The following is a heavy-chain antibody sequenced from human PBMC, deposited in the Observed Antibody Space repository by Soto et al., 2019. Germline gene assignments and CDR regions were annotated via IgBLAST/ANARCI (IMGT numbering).Heavy chain of an antibody. J-gene: IGHJ6*02. CDR2: INAGNGDT. D-gene: IGHD6-6*01. V-gene: IGHV1-3*01. CDR1: GYTFTSYA. CDR3: GSSGHYYYYYGMDV. Sequence: EASVKVSCKASGYTFTSYAMHWVRQAPGQRLEWMGWINAGNGDTKYSQKFQGRVTITRDTSASTAYMELSSLRSEDTAVYYCGSSGHYYYYYGMDVWGQGTTVTVSS.